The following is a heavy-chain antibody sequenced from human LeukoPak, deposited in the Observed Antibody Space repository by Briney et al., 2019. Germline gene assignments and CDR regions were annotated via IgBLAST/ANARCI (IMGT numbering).Heavy chain of an antibody. D-gene: IGHD2-15*01. CDR3: MRGRASYCSGGSCPLLEY. CDR1: GYTFTDYY. CDR2: INPDSGAT. J-gene: IGHJ4*02. V-gene: IGHV1-2*02. Sequence: ASVKVSCKASGYTFTDYYIHWVRQAPGQGLEWMGWINPDSGATSYAQKFQGRVTFTRDTSISTVYMEVSSLSSDDTALYYCMRGRASYCSGGSCPLLEYWGQGALVTVSS.